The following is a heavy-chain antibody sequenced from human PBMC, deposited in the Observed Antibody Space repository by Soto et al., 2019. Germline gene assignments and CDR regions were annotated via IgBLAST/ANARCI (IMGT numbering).Heavy chain of an antibody. CDR1: GGSISGDY. CDR3: ARLPRTTTSGSGTDF. Sequence: QLQLQESGPGLVKPSETLSLTCTVSGGSISGDYWGWIRQPPGKGLEWIATIYYSGRTFYNPSLESRVTIYVDTSRDQFSLTLTSVTAADTAVYYCARLPRTTTSGSGTDFWGQGTLVTVSS. J-gene: IGHJ4*02. D-gene: IGHD3-10*01. V-gene: IGHV4-39*01. CDR2: IYYSGRT.